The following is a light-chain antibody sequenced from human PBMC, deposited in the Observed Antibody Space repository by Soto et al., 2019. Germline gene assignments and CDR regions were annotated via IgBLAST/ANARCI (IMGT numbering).Light chain of an antibody. CDR3: QVWDSRRDPYD. CDR2: DDS. V-gene: IGLV3-21*02. Sequence: SYELTQPHSVSVATAQTAWITCGGNNIGSYTVHWYQQRPGQAPVLVVYDDSDRPSGIPERFSGSKSGNMATLTISRVEAGDEADYYCQVWDSRRDPYDFGTGTKVTVL. CDR1: NIGSYT. J-gene: IGLJ1*01.